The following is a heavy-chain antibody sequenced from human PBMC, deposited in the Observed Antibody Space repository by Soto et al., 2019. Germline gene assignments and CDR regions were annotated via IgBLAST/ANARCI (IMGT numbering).Heavy chain of an antibody. V-gene: IGHV3-64D*06. CDR2: ISSNGGST. J-gene: IGHJ6*02. D-gene: IGHD3-9*01. Sequence: GGSLRLSCSASGFTFSSYAMHWVRQAPGKGLEYVSAISSNGGSTYYADSVKGRFTISRDNSKNTLYLQMSSLRAEDTAVYYCVNDGQLRYFDWLPDLYYYYGMDVWGQGTTVTVSS. CDR1: GFTFSSYA. CDR3: VNDGQLRYFDWLPDLYYYYGMDV.